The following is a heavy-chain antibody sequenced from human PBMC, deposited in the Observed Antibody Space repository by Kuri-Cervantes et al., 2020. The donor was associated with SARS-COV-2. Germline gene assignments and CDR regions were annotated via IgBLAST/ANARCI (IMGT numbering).Heavy chain of an antibody. J-gene: IGHJ4*02. CDR1: RFPFSSYW. Sequence: GESLKISCAASRFPFSSYWMSWVRQAPGKGLEWVANIKEDGSERYYVDSVKGRFTISRDNAKNSLYLQMNNLRAEDTAVYYCARFVIGRAISTAGPGFSDYWGQGTLVTVSS. D-gene: IGHD6-13*01. CDR2: IKEDGSER. V-gene: IGHV3-7*03. CDR3: ARFVIGRAISTAGPGFSDY.